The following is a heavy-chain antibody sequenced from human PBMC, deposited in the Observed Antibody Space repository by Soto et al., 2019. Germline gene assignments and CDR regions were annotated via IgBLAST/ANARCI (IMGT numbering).Heavy chain of an antibody. CDR3: SRDHDDVLSGGYYYYGMDV. J-gene: IGHJ6*02. Sequence: EVQLVESGGGLVKPGRSLTLSCTSSGFTFGDYAMSWFRQGRGTGLEWVGFIRSKTYGGTIEYAASLKGRFTISRDDSKSIAYLQMNSLKTEDTAVYYCSRDHDDVLSGGYYYYGMDVWGQGTMVTVSS. D-gene: IGHD3-3*01. CDR2: IRSKTYGGTI. CDR1: GFTFGDYA. V-gene: IGHV3-49*05.